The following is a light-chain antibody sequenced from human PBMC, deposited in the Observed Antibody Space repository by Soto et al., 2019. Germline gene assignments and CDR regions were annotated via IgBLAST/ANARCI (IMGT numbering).Light chain of an antibody. CDR2: KAS. V-gene: IGKV1-5*03. Sequence: DIQMTQSPSTLSASVGDRVTITCRAGQRISSWLAWYQQKPGKAPKLLIYKASSLESGVPSRFSGSGSGTEFTLTISSLQPDDFATYYCQQYNSYPTFGQGTKVEIK. J-gene: IGKJ1*01. CDR1: QRISSW. CDR3: QQYNSYPT.